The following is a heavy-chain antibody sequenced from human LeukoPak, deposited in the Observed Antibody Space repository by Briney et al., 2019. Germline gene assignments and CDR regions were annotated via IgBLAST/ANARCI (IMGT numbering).Heavy chain of an antibody. V-gene: IGHV1-69*02. CDR1: GGTFSSYT. Sequence: SVKVSCKASGGTFSSYTISWVRQAPGQGLERMGRIIPILGIANYAQKFQGRVTITADKSTSTAYMELSSLRSEDTAVYYCAHRFTHDYVWGSSLDYWGQGTLVTVSS. J-gene: IGHJ4*02. CDR2: IIPILGIA. CDR3: AHRFTHDYVWGSSLDY. D-gene: IGHD3-16*01.